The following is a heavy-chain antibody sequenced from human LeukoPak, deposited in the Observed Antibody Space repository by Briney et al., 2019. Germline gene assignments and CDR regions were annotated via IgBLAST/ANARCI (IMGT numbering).Heavy chain of an antibody. D-gene: IGHD3-10*01. CDR3: ARVRGFTMVRGVIQSWFDP. CDR1: GYTFTICG. J-gene: IGHJ5*02. CDR2: ISAYNGNT. Sequence: GASVKVSFTASGYTFTICGISWVRQAPGQGLEWMGWISAYNGNTNYAQKLQGRVTMTTDTSTSTAYMELRSLRSDDTAVYYCARVRGFTMVRGVIQSWFDPWGQGTLVTVSS. V-gene: IGHV1-18*01.